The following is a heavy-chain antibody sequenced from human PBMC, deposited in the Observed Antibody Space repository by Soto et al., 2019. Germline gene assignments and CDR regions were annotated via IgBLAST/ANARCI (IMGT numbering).Heavy chain of an antibody. V-gene: IGHV3-64*01. D-gene: IGHD7-27*01. Sequence: EVQLVESGGGLVQPGGSLRLSCVASGITFSSYGMHWVRQAPGKGPEYVSAISSDGGSTYYANSMKGRCTISRDNAKNTLYLQMGSLRAEDMAVYYCAKTGGPRLGPDYWGQGTLVTVSS. CDR2: ISSDGGST. J-gene: IGHJ4*02. CDR3: AKTGGPRLGPDY. CDR1: GITFSSYG.